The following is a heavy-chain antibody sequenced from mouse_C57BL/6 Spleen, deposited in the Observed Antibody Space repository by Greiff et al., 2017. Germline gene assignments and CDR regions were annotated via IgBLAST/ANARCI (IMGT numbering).Heavy chain of an antibody. CDR2: ISSGSSTI. Sequence: EVKLMESGGGLVKPGGSLKLSCAASGFTFSDYGMHWVRQAPEKGLEWVAYISSGSSTIYYAATVKGRFPISRDNAKNTLFLQMTSLRSEDAAMYYCARANYDYDEGALDYWGQGTSVTVSS. CDR3: ARANYDYDEGALDY. CDR1: GFTFSDYG. D-gene: IGHD2-4*01. V-gene: IGHV5-17*01. J-gene: IGHJ4*01.